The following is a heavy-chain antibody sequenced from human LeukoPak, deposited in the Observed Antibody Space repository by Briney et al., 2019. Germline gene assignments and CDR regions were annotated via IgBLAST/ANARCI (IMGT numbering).Heavy chain of an antibody. CDR3: ARGIKDFGSSGYYSLYDY. D-gene: IGHD3-22*01. Sequence: SETLSLTCTVSGGSISSYYWSWIRQPPGKGLEWIGYIYYSGSTNYNPSLKSRVTISVDTSKNQFSLKLSSVTAADTAVYYCARGIKDFGSSGYYSLYDYWGQGTLVTVSS. CDR1: GGSISSYY. V-gene: IGHV4-59*01. CDR2: IYYSGST. J-gene: IGHJ4*02.